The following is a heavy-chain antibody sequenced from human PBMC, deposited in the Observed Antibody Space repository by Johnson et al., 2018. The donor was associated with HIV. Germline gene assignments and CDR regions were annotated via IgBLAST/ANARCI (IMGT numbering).Heavy chain of an antibody. CDR2: ISYDGNNK. D-gene: IGHD7-27*01. Sequence: QVQLVESGGGVVQPGRSLRLSCAASGFTFSSYGMHWVRQAPGKGLEWVAVISYDGNNKYFADSVKGRFTISRDNSKKTLYLQMNNLRVEDTALYYCAKDQGYWGDDAFDVWGQGTMVTVYS. CDR1: GFTFSSYG. J-gene: IGHJ3*01. CDR3: AKDQGYWGDDAFDV. V-gene: IGHV3-30*18.